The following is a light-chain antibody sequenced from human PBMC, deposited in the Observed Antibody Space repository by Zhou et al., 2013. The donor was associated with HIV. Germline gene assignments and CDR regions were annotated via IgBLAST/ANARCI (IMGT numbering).Light chain of an antibody. Sequence: DIQMTQSPSTLSASVGDRVTITCRASQSISTWLAWYQQKPGKAPKLLLYQASSLESEVPSRFSGSGSGTEFTLSISSLQPDDFATYHCQQYNTYPITFGQGTRLEI. CDR3: QQYNTYPIT. CDR2: QAS. CDR1: QSISTW. V-gene: IGKV1-5*03. J-gene: IGKJ5*01.